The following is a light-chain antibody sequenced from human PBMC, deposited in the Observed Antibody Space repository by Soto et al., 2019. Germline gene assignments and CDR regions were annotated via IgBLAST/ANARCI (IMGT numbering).Light chain of an antibody. CDR2: DAS. CDR1: QSISSY. Sequence: DIQMTQSPSSLSASVGDRVTITCRASQSISSYLNWYQQKPGKAPKILIYDASSLESGVPSRFSGSGSGTEFTLTISSLKNDDFATYFCQQYYSVSMSFGQGTRLEIK. V-gene: IGKV1-5*01. CDR3: QQYYSVSMS. J-gene: IGKJ5*01.